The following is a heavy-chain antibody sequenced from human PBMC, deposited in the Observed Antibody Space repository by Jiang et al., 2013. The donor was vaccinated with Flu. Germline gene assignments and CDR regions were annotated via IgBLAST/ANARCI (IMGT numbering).Heavy chain of an antibody. Sequence: SGAEVKKPGSSVKVSCKASGGTFSSYAISWVRQAPGQGLEWMGGIIPIFGTANYAQKFQGRVTITADESTSTAYMELSSLRSEDTAVYYCAREGSYYYDSSGYHEAFDIWGQGTMVTVSS. CDR1: GGTFSSYA. J-gene: IGHJ3*02. CDR3: AREGSYYYDSSGYHEAFDI. D-gene: IGHD3-22*01. CDR2: IIPIFGTA. V-gene: IGHV1-69*01.